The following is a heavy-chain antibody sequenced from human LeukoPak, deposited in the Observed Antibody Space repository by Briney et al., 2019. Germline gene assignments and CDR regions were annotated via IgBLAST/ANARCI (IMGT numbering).Heavy chain of an antibody. CDR1: GYSFSNSW. CDR2: IYPGDSHT. D-gene: IGHD1-14*01. Sequence: GESLKISCKASGYSFSNSWIGWVRQMPGKGLEWMGIIYPGDSHTIYSLSFQGQITISADKSITTAYLQWSSLKASDTAMYYCARQRTSENWFDSWGQGTPVTVSS. CDR3: ARQRTSENWFDS. V-gene: IGHV5-51*01. J-gene: IGHJ5*01.